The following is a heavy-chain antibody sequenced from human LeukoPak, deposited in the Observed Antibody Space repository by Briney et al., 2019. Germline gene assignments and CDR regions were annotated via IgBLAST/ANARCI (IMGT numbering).Heavy chain of an antibody. Sequence: PGRSLRLSCAASGFIFSSYGMYWVRQAPGKGLEWVTNIWSDGSNKYYADSVKGRFTISRDNSKNTLYLQMDSLRAEDTAVYYCAREITGTFDYWGQGTLVTVSS. CDR1: GFIFSSYG. CDR2: IWSDGSNK. D-gene: IGHD4-17*01. J-gene: IGHJ4*02. V-gene: IGHV3-33*01. CDR3: AREITGTFDY.